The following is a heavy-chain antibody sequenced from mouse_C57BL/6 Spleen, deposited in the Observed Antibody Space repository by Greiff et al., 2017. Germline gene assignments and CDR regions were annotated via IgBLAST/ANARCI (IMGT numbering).Heavy chain of an antibody. Sequence: VQLKESGPELVKPGASVKISCKASGYSFTDYNMNWVKQSNGKSLEWIGVINPNSGTTSYNQKFKGKATLTVDQSSSTAYMQLNSLTSEDSAVYYGARSGLIYDGYYNAMDYWGQGISVTVSS. CDR1: GYSFTDYN. D-gene: IGHD2-3*01. V-gene: IGHV1-39*01. CDR2: INPNSGTT. CDR3: ARSGLIYDGYYNAMDY. J-gene: IGHJ4*01.